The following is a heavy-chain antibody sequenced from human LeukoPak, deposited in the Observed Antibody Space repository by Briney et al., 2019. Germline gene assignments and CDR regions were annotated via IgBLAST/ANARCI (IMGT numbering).Heavy chain of an antibody. CDR2: IKGDESAR. CDR3: ARDVVGSLDY. Sequence: GGSLRLSCAASGFTISSYWMAWVRHAPGKGLEWVANIKGDESARHQADSVKGRFTISRDNTRNSLYLQMTNLRGDDTAVYYCARDVVGSLDYWGQGTLVTVSS. D-gene: IGHD1-26*01. CDR1: GFTISSYW. J-gene: IGHJ4*02. V-gene: IGHV3-7*01.